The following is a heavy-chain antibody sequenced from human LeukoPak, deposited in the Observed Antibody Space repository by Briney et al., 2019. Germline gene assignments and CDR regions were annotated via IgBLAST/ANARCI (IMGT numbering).Heavy chain of an antibody. CDR3: ARHVAVAGDFDY. Sequence: SETLSLTCTVSGGSISSNYWSWIRQPPGKRLEWIGYMYYSGSTNYNPSLKSRVTISVDTSKNQFSLKLSSVTAADTAVYYCARHVAVAGDFDYWGQGTLVTVSS. D-gene: IGHD6-19*01. V-gene: IGHV4-59*08. J-gene: IGHJ4*02. CDR2: MYYSGST. CDR1: GGSISSNY.